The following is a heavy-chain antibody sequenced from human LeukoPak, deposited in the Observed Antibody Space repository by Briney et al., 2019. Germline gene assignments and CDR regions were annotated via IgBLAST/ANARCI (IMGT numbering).Heavy chain of an antibody. CDR3: ARDLRNYYDSSGYGY. V-gene: IGHV1-18*01. J-gene: IGHJ4*02. D-gene: IGHD3-22*01. Sequence: ASVKVSCKASGYTFTSYGISWVRQAPGQGLEWMGWISAYNGNTNYAQKLQGRVTMTTDTSTSTAYMELRSLRSDDTAVYYCARDLRNYYDSSGYGYWGQGALVTVSS. CDR1: GYTFTSYG. CDR2: ISAYNGNT.